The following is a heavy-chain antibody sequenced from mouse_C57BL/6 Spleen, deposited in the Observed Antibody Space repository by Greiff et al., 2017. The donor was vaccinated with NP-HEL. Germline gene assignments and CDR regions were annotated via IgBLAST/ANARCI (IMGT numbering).Heavy chain of an antibody. Sequence: VQLQQSGAELVRPGASVTLSCKASGYTFTDYEMHWVKQTPVHGLEWIGAIDPETGGTAYNQKFKGKAILTADKSSSTAYMELRSLTSEDSAVYYCTRRATGTEDYFDYWGQGTTLTVSS. CDR1: GYTFTDYE. V-gene: IGHV1-15*01. CDR2: IDPETGGT. J-gene: IGHJ2*01. D-gene: IGHD4-1*01. CDR3: TRRATGTEDYFDY.